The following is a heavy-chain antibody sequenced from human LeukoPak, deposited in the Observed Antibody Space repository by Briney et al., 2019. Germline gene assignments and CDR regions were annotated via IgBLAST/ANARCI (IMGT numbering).Heavy chain of an antibody. CDR3: ARSTYGDYDY. CDR2: IYYSGST. CDR1: GGSISSYY. D-gene: IGHD4-17*01. Sequence: SETLSLTCTVSGGSISSYYWSWIRQPPGKGLEWIGYIYYSGSTDYNPSLKSRVTISVDTSKNQFSLKLSSVTAADTAVYYCARSTYGDYDYWGQGTLVTVSS. J-gene: IGHJ4*02. V-gene: IGHV4-59*01.